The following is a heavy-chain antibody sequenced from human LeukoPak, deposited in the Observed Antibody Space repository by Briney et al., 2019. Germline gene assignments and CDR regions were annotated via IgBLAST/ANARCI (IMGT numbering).Heavy chain of an antibody. V-gene: IGHV4-61*02. CDR3: ARAPYYDFWSGQCYFDY. J-gene: IGHJ4*02. CDR2: IYTSGST. Sequence: SQTLSLTCTVSGGSISSGSYYWSWIRQPAGKGLEWIGRIYTSGSTNYNPSLKSRVTISVDTSKNQFSLKLSSVTAADTAVYYCARAPYYDFWSGQCYFDYWGQGTLVTVSS. CDR1: GGSISSGSYY. D-gene: IGHD3-3*01.